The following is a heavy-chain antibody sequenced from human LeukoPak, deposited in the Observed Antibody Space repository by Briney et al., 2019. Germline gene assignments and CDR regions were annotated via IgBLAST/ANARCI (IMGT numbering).Heavy chain of an antibody. CDR2: ISSSDRTI. CDR1: GFTFSDYY. V-gene: IGHV3-11*01. J-gene: IGHJ4*02. Sequence: PGGSLRLSCAASGFTFSDYYMSWIRQAPGKGLEWVSYISSSDRTIYYADSVKGRFTISRDNAKNSLYLQMNSLKTEDTAVYYCTSFYVWGSRFFDYWGQGTLVTVSS. CDR3: TSFYVWGSRFFDY. D-gene: IGHD3-16*01.